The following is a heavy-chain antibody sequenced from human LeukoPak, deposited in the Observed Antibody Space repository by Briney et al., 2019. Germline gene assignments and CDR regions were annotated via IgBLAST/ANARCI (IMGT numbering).Heavy chain of an antibody. V-gene: IGHV3-21*01. CDR3: ARDGAAAGTEFDY. CDR1: GFTLSSYS. Sequence: PGRSLRLSCAASGFTLSSYSMNWVRQAPGKGLEWVSSISSSSSYIHYADSVKGRFTISRDNAKNSLYLQMNSLRAEDTAVYYCARDGAAAGTEFDYWGQGTLVTVSS. D-gene: IGHD6-13*01. J-gene: IGHJ4*02. CDR2: ISSSSSYI.